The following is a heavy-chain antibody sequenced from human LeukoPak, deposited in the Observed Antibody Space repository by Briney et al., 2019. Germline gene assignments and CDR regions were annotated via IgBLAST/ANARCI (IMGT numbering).Heavy chain of an antibody. CDR1: GGSFSGYY. CDR2: INHSGST. V-gene: IGHV4-34*01. CDR3: ARGGYCSGGSCLCFDY. J-gene: IGHJ4*02. D-gene: IGHD2-15*01. Sequence: SETLSLTCAVYGGSFSGYYWSWIRQPPGKGLEWIGEINHSGSTNYNPSLKSRVTISVDTSKNQFSLKLSSVTAADTAVYYCARGGYCSGGSCLCFDYWGQGTLVTVSS.